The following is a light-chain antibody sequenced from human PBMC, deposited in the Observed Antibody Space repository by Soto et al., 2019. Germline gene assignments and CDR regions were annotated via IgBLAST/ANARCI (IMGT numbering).Light chain of an antibody. CDR3: QQSYSTPGT. J-gene: IGKJ4*01. CDR2: AAS. Sequence: DIQMTQSPSSLSASVVDRVTITFRASQSISSYLNWYQQKPGKAPKLLIYAASSLQSGVPSRFSGSGSGTDFTLTISSLQPVDFATYYCQQSYSTPGTFGGGTKVDIK. V-gene: IGKV1-39*01. CDR1: QSISSY.